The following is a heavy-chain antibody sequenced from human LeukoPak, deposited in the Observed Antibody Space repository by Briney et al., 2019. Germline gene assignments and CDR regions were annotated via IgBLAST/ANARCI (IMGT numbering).Heavy chain of an antibody. CDR2: IDPSDSYT. CDR1: GYTFTSYW. J-gene: IGHJ4*02. V-gene: IGHV5-10-1*01. D-gene: IGHD5-12*01. Sequence: GEPLRISCKGSGYTFTSYWITWVRQMPGKGREGVGRIDPSDSYTNYSPSFQGHVTISADKSVSTAYLQWSSLKASDTAMYYCARGYSGYDAVDYWGQGTLVTVSS. CDR3: ARGYSGYDAVDY.